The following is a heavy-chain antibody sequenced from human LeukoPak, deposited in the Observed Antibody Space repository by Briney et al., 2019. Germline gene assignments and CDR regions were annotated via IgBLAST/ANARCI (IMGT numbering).Heavy chain of an antibody. V-gene: IGHV3-23*01. CDR2: ISGSGDTT. J-gene: IGHJ4*02. CDR3: AKPPRPAAAAGTSIFDY. CDR1: GFTYSVYA. D-gene: IGHD6-13*01. Sequence: GGSLRLSCAVSGFTYSVYAMSWVRQAPGKGLEWVSTISGSGDTTYPADSVKGRFTISRDNSKNTLYLQMNSLRAGDTAVYYCAKPPRPAAAAGTSIFDYWGQGTLVTVSS.